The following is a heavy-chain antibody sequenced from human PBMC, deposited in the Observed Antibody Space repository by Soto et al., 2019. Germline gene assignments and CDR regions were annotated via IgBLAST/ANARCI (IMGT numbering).Heavy chain of an antibody. J-gene: IGHJ6*02. Sequence: SETLSLTCTIYGGSFSGYYWSWIRQPPGKGLEWIGEINHSGSTNYSPSLKRRVSISVDTSKDKFSLNLSSVTAADTAVYYCASGKTRTARPSLRYYYYGLHVWGQATTGTVSS. CDR2: INHSGST. V-gene: IGHV4-34*01. D-gene: IGHD6-6*01. CDR3: ASGKTRTARPSLRYYYYGLHV. CDR1: GGSFSGYY.